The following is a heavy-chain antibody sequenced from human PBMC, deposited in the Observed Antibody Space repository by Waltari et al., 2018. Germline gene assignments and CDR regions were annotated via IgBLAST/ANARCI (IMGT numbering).Heavy chain of an antibody. V-gene: IGHV3-7*01. CDR2: IKEDGSEK. Sequence: EVQLVESGGGLVQPGGSLRLSCAASEFTFAYYWVTWVRQAPGKGLEWVANIKEDGSEKYYVDSVKVRFTISRDNAKNSLYLQMSSLRVEDTAVYYCATQSWSNFEYWGQGTLVTVSS. CDR3: ATQSWSNFEY. D-gene: IGHD3-3*01. CDR1: EFTFAYYW. J-gene: IGHJ4*02.